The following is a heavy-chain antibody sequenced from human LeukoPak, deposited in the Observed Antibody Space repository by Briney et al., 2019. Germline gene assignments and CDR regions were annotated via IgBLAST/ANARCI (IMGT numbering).Heavy chain of an antibody. CDR1: GFVFSDYG. D-gene: IGHD1-26*01. J-gene: IGHJ6*03. CDR3: ARAYSGTYSYNYFYYYMDV. CDR2: VRYEGSNE. Sequence: GGSLRLSCAASGFVFSDYGMHWVRQAPGKGLEWVAFVRYEGSNEYYADSVKGRFTISRDNARNSVYLQMNSLRAEDTAVYYCARAYSGTYSYNYFYYYMDVWGKGTTVTVSS. V-gene: IGHV3-30*02.